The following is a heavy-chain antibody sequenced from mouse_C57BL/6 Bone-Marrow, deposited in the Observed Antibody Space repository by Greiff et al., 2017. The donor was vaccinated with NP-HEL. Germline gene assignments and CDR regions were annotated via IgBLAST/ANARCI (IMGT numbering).Heavy chain of an antibody. Sequence: QVQLQQSGPELVKPGASVKISCKASGYAFSSSWMNWVKQRPGKGLEWIGRIYPGDGDTNYNGKFKGKATLTADKSSSTDYMQLSSLTSEDSAVYFCAIYYDYDAMDYWGQGTSVTVSS. V-gene: IGHV1-82*01. CDR3: AIYYDYDAMDY. CDR1: GYAFSSSW. J-gene: IGHJ4*01. D-gene: IGHD2-1*01. CDR2: IYPGDGDT.